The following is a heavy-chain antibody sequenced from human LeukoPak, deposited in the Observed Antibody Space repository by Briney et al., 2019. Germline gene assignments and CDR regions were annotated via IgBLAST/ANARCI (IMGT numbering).Heavy chain of an antibody. CDR2: IRSKANSYAT. CDR1: GFTFSGSA. J-gene: IGHJ3*02. V-gene: IGHV3-73*01. Sequence: PGGSLRLSCAASGFTFSGSAMHWVRQASGKGLEWVGRIRSKANSYATAYAASVKGRSTISRDDSENTAYLQMNSLKTEDTAVYYCIASSGWYAAFDIWGQGTMVTVSS. D-gene: IGHD6-19*01. CDR3: IASSGWYAAFDI.